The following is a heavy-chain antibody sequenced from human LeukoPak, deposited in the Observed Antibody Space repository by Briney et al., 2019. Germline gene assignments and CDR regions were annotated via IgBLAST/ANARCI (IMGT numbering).Heavy chain of an antibody. CDR1: GYSFTSYW. V-gene: IGHV5-51*01. J-gene: IGHJ4*02. CDR3: ARPGYSGYDFSSVDYFDY. D-gene: IGHD5-12*01. Sequence: GESLKISCKGSGYSFTSYWIGWVRRMPRKGLEWMGIIYPGDSDTRYSPSFQGQVTISADKSISTAYLQWSSLKASDTAMYYCARPGYSGYDFSSVDYFDYWGQGTLVTVSS. CDR2: IYPGDSDT.